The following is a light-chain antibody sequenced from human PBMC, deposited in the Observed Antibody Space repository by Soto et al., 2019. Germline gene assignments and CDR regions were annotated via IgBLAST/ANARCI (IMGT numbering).Light chain of an antibody. CDR2: GAS. CDR1: QTISSSY. CDR3: QQYVTTPIT. Sequence: EIVLTQSPGTLSLSPGERATLSCRASQTISSSYLAWYQQKPGQAPRLLIHGASSRATGIPDRISGSGSGTDFTLTISRLEPEDFAVYYCQQYVTTPITCGQGTRREIK. J-gene: IGKJ5*01. V-gene: IGKV3-20*01.